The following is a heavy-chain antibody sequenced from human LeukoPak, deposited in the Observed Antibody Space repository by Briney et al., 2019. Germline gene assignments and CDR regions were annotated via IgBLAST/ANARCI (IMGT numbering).Heavy chain of an antibody. D-gene: IGHD3-10*01. J-gene: IGHJ1*01. V-gene: IGHV3-13*01. CDR2: IGTAGDT. CDR1: GFTFSNYD. Sequence: PGGSLRLSCAASGFTFSNYDMHWVRQATGQGLEWVSGIGTAGDTYYAGSVKGRFTISRENAKISLYLQMKSLRAGDTAVYYCARGSPPFQHWGQGTLVTVSS. CDR3: ARGSPPFQH.